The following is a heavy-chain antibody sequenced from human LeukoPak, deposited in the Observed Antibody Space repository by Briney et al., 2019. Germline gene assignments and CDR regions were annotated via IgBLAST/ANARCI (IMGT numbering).Heavy chain of an antibody. CDR2: IYHSGST. D-gene: IGHD3-16*01. CDR3: ARALWPFYFDY. CDR1: GGSISSSNW. J-gene: IGHJ4*02. Sequence: SGTLSLTCAVSGGSISSSNWWSWVRQRPGKGLEWIGEIYHSGSTNYNPSLKSRGTISVDKSKNQFSLKLSSVTAADTAVYYCARALWPFYFDYWGQGTLVTVSS. V-gene: IGHV4-4*02.